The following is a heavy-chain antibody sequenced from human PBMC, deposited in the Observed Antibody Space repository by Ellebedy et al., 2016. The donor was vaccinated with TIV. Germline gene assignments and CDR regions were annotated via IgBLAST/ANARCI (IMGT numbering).Heavy chain of an antibody. V-gene: IGHV1-2*02. CDR2: INPNSGGT. Sequence: AASVKVSCKASGYSFTGYYMHWVRQAPGQGLEWMGWINPNSGGTNYAQKFQGRVTMTRDTSISTAYMELSRLRSDDTAVYYCARPLYSSGWYDLWFDPWGQGTLVTVSS. CDR1: GYSFTGYY. CDR3: ARPLYSSGWYDLWFDP. D-gene: IGHD6-19*01. J-gene: IGHJ5*02.